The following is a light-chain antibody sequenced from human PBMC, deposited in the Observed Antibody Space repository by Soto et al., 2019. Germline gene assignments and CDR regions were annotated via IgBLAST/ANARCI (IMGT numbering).Light chain of an antibody. J-gene: IGKJ4*01. CDR2: DAS. Sequence: DIQMTQTPSTLSASVGDRVTITGRASQSISNWLAWYQQKPGKVPKFLIYDASTLESGVPSRFSGSASGTEFTLTINGLQPDDFATYYCQQYDTYPHTFGGGTKVDI. V-gene: IGKV1-5*01. CDR1: QSISNW. CDR3: QQYDTYPHT.